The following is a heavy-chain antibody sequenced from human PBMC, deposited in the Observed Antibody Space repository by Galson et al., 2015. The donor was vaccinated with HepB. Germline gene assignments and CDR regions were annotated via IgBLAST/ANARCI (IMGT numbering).Heavy chain of an antibody. CDR2: ISSSSSYI. CDR3: AGGPAIAVFPFDY. CDR1: GFTFSSYS. Sequence: SLRLSCAASGFTFSSYSMNWVRQAPGKGLEWVSSISSSSSYIYCADSVKGRFTISRDNAKNSLYLQMNSLRAEDTAVYYCAGGPAIAVFPFDYWGQGTLVTVSS. V-gene: IGHV3-21*01. J-gene: IGHJ4*02. D-gene: IGHD2-15*01.